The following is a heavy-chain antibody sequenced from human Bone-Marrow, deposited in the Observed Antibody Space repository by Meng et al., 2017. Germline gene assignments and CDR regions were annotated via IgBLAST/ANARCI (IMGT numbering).Heavy chain of an antibody. D-gene: IGHD5-18*01. V-gene: IGHV3-53*01. Sequence: EVTLVGPGGGLLQPGGSLSLSCAASGFTVSSNYMSWVRQAPGKGLEWVSVIYSGGSTYYADSVKGRFTISRDNSKNTLYLQMNSLRAEDTAVYYCARAGYSYGFTLDLWGRGTLVTVSS. J-gene: IGHJ2*01. CDR3: ARAGYSYGFTLDL. CDR2: IYSGGST. CDR1: GFTVSSNY.